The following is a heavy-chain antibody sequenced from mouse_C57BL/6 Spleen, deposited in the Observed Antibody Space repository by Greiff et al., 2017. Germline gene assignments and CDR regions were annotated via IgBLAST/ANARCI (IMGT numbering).Heavy chain of an antibody. Sequence: EVKLRESGPVLVKPGASVKMSCKASGYTFTDYYMNWVKQSHGKSLEWIGVINPYNGGTSYNQKFKGKATLTVDKSSSTAYMELNSLTSEDSAVYYCARGWKYFDVWGTGTTVTVSS. J-gene: IGHJ1*03. D-gene: IGHD3-3*01. V-gene: IGHV1-19*01. CDR1: GYTFTDYY. CDR3: ARGWKYFDV. CDR2: INPYNGGT.